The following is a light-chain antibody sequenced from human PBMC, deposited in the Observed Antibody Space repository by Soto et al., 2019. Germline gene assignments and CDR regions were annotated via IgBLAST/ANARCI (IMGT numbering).Light chain of an antibody. CDR3: CSYAGSSTWV. Sequence: QSALTQPRSVSGSPGQSVTISCTGTSNDVGGYNYVSWYQQHPGKAPKLLISDVNKRPSGVPDRFSGSKSGNTASLIISGLHAEDEADYYCCSYAGSSTWVFGGGTKVTVL. J-gene: IGLJ3*02. CDR2: DVN. V-gene: IGLV2-11*01. CDR1: SNDVGGYNY.